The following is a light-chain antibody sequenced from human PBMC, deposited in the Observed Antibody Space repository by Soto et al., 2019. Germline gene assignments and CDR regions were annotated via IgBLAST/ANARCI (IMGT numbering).Light chain of an antibody. Sequence: MTQSPATLSVSPAERVTLSCRSSQSVADNLAWFQQKPGQGPRLLIYGASTRATGIPARFSGSGSETDFTLTISSLRSEDSAVYHCQQYNNWPITFGQGTRLEIK. CDR3: QQYNNWPIT. V-gene: IGKV3-15*01. J-gene: IGKJ5*01. CDR1: QSVADN. CDR2: GAS.